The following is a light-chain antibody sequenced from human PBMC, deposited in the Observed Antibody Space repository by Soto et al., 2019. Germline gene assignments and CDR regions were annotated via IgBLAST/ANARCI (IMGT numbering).Light chain of an antibody. CDR2: GAF. CDR1: QSISSSY. CDR3: QQYLSLPIT. J-gene: IGKJ5*01. V-gene: IGKV3-20*01. Sequence: ESVLTQSPGTLSLSPAERATLSCRASQSISSSYLAWYQQRPGQAPRLLIYGAFNRAAGIPDRFSGSGSGTDFTLTINRVAPEDFAVYYCQQYLSLPITFGQGTRLEIK.